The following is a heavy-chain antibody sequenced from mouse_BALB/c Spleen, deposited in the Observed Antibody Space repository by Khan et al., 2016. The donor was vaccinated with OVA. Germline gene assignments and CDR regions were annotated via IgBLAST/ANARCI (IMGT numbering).Heavy chain of an antibody. CDR2: ISYSGST. CDR1: GYSITSGYG. CDR3: ARTARIKY. Sequence: EVKLVESGPGLVKPSQSLSLTCTVTGYSITSGYGWNWIRQFPGNKPEWMGYISYSGSTNYNPSLKSRISITRDTSKNQFFLQLNSVTTEDTATYYCARTARIKYWGQGTTLTVSS. V-gene: IGHV3-2*02. D-gene: IGHD1-2*01. J-gene: IGHJ2*01.